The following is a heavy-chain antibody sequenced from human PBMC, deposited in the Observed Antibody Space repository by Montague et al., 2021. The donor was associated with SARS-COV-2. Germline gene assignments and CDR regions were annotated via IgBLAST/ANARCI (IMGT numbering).Heavy chain of an antibody. CDR3: ARVFPSWRLFDPYFDY. V-gene: IGHV4-59*12. Sequence: SETLSLTCTVSGGSISSYYWSWIRQPPGKGLEWIGYIYYSGSTNXNPSLKSRVTISVDTSKNQFSLKLSSVTAADTAVYYCARVFPSWRLFDPYFDYWGQGTLVTVSS. CDR1: GGSISSYY. D-gene: IGHD2-15*01. J-gene: IGHJ4*02. CDR2: IYYSGST.